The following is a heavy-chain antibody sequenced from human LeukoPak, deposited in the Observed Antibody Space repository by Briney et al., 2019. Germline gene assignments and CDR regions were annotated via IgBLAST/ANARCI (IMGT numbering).Heavy chain of an antibody. CDR1: GFTFSSYT. CDR2: ISSSSSYI. J-gene: IGHJ4*02. Sequence: GGSLRLSCVASGFTFSSYTMSWVRRAPGKGLEWVSSISSSSSYIYYADSVKGRFTISRDNAKNSLYLQMNSLRAEDTAVYYCARGLAAPPQPYDYWGQGTLVTVSS. CDR3: ARGLAAPPQPYDY. V-gene: IGHV3-21*01. D-gene: IGHD6-6*01.